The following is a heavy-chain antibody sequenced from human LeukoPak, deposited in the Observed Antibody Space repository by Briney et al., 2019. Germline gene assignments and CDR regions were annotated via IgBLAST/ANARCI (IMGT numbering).Heavy chain of an antibody. V-gene: IGHV1-8*01. CDR2: MNPNSGNT. CDR1: GYTFTSYD. J-gene: IGHJ6*03. Sequence: ASVKVSCKASGYTFTSYDINWVRQATGQGLEWMGWMNPNSGNTGYAQKFQGRVTMTRNTSISTAYMELSSLRSEDTAVYYCARGPDTAKGYYYYYYTDVWGKGTTVTVSS. D-gene: IGHD5-18*01. CDR3: ARGPDTAKGYYYYYYTDV.